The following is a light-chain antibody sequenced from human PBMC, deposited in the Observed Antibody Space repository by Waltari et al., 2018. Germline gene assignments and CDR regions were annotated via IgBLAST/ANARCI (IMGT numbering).Light chain of an antibody. Sequence: EIVMTQSPATLSVSPGERATLSCRASQRVSSDLAWYQPKPGQAPRLLFYGASTRATGIPARFSGSGSGTDFTLSISSLQSEDFALYYCQQYNDWPKITFGQGTRLEIK. V-gene: IGKV3-15*01. J-gene: IGKJ5*01. CDR1: QRVSSD. CDR3: QQYNDWPKIT. CDR2: GAS.